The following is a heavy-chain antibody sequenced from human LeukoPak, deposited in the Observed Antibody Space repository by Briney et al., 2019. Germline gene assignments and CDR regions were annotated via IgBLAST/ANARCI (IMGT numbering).Heavy chain of an antibody. CDR2: ISSDNTYI. V-gene: IGHV3-21*06. CDR3: ARLSGSSYGKYYFDY. Sequence: GESLRLSCAASGFTFSTYAMEWVRQAPGKGLKWVSSISSDNTYIYYADSVKGRFTISRDNAKNSLFLHMNSLRAEDTAVYYCARLSGSSYGKYYFDYWGQGTLVTVSS. CDR1: GFTFSTYA. D-gene: IGHD1-26*01. J-gene: IGHJ4*02.